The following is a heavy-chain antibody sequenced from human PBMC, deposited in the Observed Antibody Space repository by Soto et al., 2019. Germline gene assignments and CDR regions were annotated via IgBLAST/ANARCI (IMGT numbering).Heavy chain of an antibody. D-gene: IGHD2-2*01. V-gene: IGHV5-51*01. J-gene: IGHJ6*02. CDR3: ARFTGGCSSTSCYEDYYYYGMEV. CDR2: IYPGDSDT. Sequence: GESLKISCKGSGYSFTSYWICWVRQMPGKGLEWMGIIYPGDSDTRYSPSFQGQVTISADKSISTAYLQWSSLKASDTAMYYCARFTGGCSSTSCYEDYYYYGMEVWGQGTTVTVSS. CDR1: GYSFTSYW.